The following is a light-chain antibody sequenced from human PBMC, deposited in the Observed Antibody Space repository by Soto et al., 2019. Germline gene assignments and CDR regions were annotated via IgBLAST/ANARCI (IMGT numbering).Light chain of an antibody. CDR3: KNSHGASWT. V-gene: IGKV1-27*01. Sequence: DIQMTQSPSSLSASVGDRVTITCRASQGISTYLVWYQQKPGTVPKLLIFAASTLQSGVPSRFSGSGSGSDFTLTISSLPPEDVATYYCKNSHGASWTFGQGTKVEIK. J-gene: IGKJ1*01. CDR1: QGISTY. CDR2: AAS.